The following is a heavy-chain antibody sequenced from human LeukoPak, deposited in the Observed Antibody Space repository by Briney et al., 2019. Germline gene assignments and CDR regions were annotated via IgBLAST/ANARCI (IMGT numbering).Heavy chain of an antibody. J-gene: IGHJ6*03. CDR2: IYYSGST. CDR1: GGSISSSSYY. Sequence: SETLSLTCTVSGGSISSSSYYWGWIRQPPGKGLEWIGSIYYSGSTYYNPSLKSRVTISVDTSKNQFSLKLSSVTAADTAVYYCARGGDVLLWFGEAHGGRMDVWGKGTTVTVSS. V-gene: IGHV4-39*07. D-gene: IGHD3-10*01. CDR3: ARGGDVLLWFGEAHGGRMDV.